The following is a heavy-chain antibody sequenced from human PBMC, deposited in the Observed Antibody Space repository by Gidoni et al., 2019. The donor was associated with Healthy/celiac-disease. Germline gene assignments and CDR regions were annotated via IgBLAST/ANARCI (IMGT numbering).Heavy chain of an antibody. CDR1: GFTFSSYA. Sequence: QVQLVESGGSVVQPGRSLRLSCAASGFTFSSYAMHWVRQAPGKGLEWVAVIWYDGSNKYYADSVKGRFTISRDNSKNTLYLQMNSLRAEDTAVYYCARDEGSEPGDYWGQGTLVTVSS. CDR3: ARDEGSEPGDY. J-gene: IGHJ4*02. D-gene: IGHD1-26*01. V-gene: IGHV3-33*01. CDR2: IWYDGSNK.